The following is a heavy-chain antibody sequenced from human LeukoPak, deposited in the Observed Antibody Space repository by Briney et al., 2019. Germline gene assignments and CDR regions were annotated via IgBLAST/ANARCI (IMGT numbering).Heavy chain of an antibody. CDR3: ARDVGQTYYYDSSGYLHY. V-gene: IGHV1-18*01. CDR2: ISAYNGNT. Sequence: ASVKVSCKASGYTSTSYGISWVRQAPGQGLEWMGWISAYNGNTNYAQKLQGRVTMTTDTSTSTAYMELRSLRSDDTAVYYCARDVGQTYYYDSSGYLHYWGQGTLVTVSS. CDR1: GYTSTSYG. J-gene: IGHJ4*02. D-gene: IGHD3-22*01.